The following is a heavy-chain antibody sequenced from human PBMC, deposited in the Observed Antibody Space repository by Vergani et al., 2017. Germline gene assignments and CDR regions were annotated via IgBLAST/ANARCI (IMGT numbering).Heavy chain of an antibody. CDR1: GGSISSGDYY. Sequence: QVQLQESGPGLVKPSQTLSLTCTVSGGSISSGDYYWSWIRQPPGNGLEWIGYIYYSGSTYYNPSLKSRVTISVDTSKNQFSLKLSSVTAADTAVYYCARVSRDDSSGYYYYYGMDVWGQGTTVTVSS. CDR3: ARVSRDDSSGYYYYYGMDV. D-gene: IGHD3-22*01. CDR2: IYYSGST. V-gene: IGHV4-30-4*01. J-gene: IGHJ6*02.